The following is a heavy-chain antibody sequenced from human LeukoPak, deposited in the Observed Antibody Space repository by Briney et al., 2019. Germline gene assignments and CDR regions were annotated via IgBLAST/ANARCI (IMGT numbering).Heavy chain of an antibody. Sequence: GGSLRLSCAASGFTFSSYGMHWVRQAPGKGLEWVAFIRYDGSNKYYADSVKGRFTISRGNSKNTLYLQMNSLRAEDTAVYYCAKDYIGTNSDYWGQGTLVTVSS. CDR1: GFTFSSYG. J-gene: IGHJ4*02. V-gene: IGHV3-30*02. D-gene: IGHD2-8*01. CDR3: AKDYIGTNSDY. CDR2: IRYDGSNK.